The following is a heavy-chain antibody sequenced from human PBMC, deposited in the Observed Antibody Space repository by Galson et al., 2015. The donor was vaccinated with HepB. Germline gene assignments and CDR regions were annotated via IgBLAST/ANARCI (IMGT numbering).Heavy chain of an antibody. D-gene: IGHD2-15*01. Sequence: LRLSCAASGFTFTRYAMTWVRQAPGKGLEWVSSITSSGGNTYYTDSVKGRFTISRDNSQNTLLLQMNSLRAEDTAVYYCAKDGIMVAANPYHFHYWGQGTPVTVSS. CDR1: GFTFTRYA. CDR3: AKDGIMVAANPYHFHY. J-gene: IGHJ4*02. CDR2: ITSSGGNT. V-gene: IGHV3-23*01.